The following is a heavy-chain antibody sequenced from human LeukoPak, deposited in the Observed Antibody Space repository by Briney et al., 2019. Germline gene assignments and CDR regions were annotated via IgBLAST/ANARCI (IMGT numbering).Heavy chain of an antibody. D-gene: IGHD2-2*01. J-gene: IGHJ4*02. CDR3: ARVTPDIVVVPAADMGDY. CDR2: IYYSGST. Sequence: PSETLSLTCTVSGGSISSYYWSWIRQPPGKGLEWIGYIYYSGSTNYNPSLKSRVTISVDTSKNQFSLKLSSVTAADTAVYYCARVTPDIVVVPAADMGDYWGQGTLVTVSS. CDR1: GGSISSYY. V-gene: IGHV4-59*12.